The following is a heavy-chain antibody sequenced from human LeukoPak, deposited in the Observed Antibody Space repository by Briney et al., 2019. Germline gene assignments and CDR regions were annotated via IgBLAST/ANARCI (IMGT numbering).Heavy chain of an antibody. CDR1: GFTFSNYA. Sequence: GGSLRLSCAASGFTFSNYAMNWVRQAPGKGLEWVSTISDSGGRTYYTDFVKGRFTISRDNSKKTLHLQMNSLRAEETAVYYCAKDKMVRGIIWFFDYWGPGTLVTVSS. CDR2: ISDSGGRT. CDR3: AKDKMVRGIIWFFDY. V-gene: IGHV3-23*01. J-gene: IGHJ4*02. D-gene: IGHD3-10*01.